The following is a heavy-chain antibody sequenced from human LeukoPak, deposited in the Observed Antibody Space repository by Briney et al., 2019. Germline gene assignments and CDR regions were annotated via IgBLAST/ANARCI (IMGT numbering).Heavy chain of an antibody. CDR2: IRSKAYGGTT. Sequence: GGSLRLSCTASGFTFGDYAMSWVRQAPGKGLEWVGFIRSKAYGGTTEYAASVKGRFTISRDDSKSIAYLQMNSLKTEDTAVYYCTRGEMYYDFWSGYYSDYWGQGTLVTVSS. D-gene: IGHD3-3*01. CDR3: TRGEMYYDFWSGYYSDY. J-gene: IGHJ4*02. V-gene: IGHV3-49*04. CDR1: GFTFGDYA.